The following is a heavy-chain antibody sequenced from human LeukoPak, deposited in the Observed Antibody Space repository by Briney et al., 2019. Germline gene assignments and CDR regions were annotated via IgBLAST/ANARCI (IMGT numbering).Heavy chain of an antibody. CDR2: ISYSGTT. Sequence: PSETLSLTCTVSGDSINSNVYYWGWIRQPPGKGLEWIAIISYSGTTYHNPSLKTRATISIDTSKNKFSLKVNSVTAADTAMYYCARDRGLWLGEARDAFDIWGQGTMVTVFS. V-gene: IGHV4-39*07. CDR3: ARDRGLWLGEARDAFDI. D-gene: IGHD3-10*01. J-gene: IGHJ3*02. CDR1: GDSINSNVYY.